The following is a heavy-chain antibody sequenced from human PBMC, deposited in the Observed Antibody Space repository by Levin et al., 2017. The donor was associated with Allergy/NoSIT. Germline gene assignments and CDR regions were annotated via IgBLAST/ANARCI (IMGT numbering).Heavy chain of an antibody. J-gene: IGHJ4*02. CDR3: AREYYYSDSSAFYSLFDY. V-gene: IGHV3-48*02. Sequence: ESLKISCAASGFIFNSYSMNWVRQAPGKGLEWISYISSSSSTIYYADSVKGRFTISRDNAKNSLYLQMDSLRDDDTAVYYCAREYYYSDSSAFYSLFDYWGQGTLVTVSS. CDR1: GFIFNSYS. CDR2: ISSSSSTI. D-gene: IGHD3-22*01.